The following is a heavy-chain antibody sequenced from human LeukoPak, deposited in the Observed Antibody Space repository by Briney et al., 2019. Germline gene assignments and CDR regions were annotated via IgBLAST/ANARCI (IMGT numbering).Heavy chain of an antibody. Sequence: SETLSLTCTVSGGSISSDDYYCSWIRQPPGKGLEWIGYIHYSGSTYYNPSLKSRVSISVDTSKNQFSLRLSSVTAADTAVYYCGRAGADSSGYYTIDYWGQGTLVTVSS. CDR1: GGSISSDDYY. CDR2: IHYSGST. V-gene: IGHV4-30-4*01. CDR3: GRAGADSSGYYTIDY. J-gene: IGHJ4*02. D-gene: IGHD3-22*01.